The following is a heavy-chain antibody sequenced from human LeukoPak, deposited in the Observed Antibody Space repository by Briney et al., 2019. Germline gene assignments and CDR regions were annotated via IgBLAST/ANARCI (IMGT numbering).Heavy chain of an antibody. CDR1: AYTFTDYY. CDR2: MNPNSGNT. V-gene: IGHV1-8*03. CDR3: ARGSQALGYCSSTSRYGGLFDY. J-gene: IGHJ4*02. Sequence: ASVKVSCKASAYTFTDYYIHWVRQAPGQGLEWMGWMNPNSGNTGYAQKFQGRVTITRNTSISTAYMELSSLRSEDTAVYYCARGSQALGYCSSTSRYGGLFDYWGQGTLVTVSS. D-gene: IGHD2-2*01.